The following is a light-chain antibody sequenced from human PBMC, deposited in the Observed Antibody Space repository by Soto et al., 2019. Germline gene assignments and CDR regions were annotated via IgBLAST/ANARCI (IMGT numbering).Light chain of an antibody. CDR3: QQYGSSFT. CDR1: QSVSSSY. J-gene: IGKJ3*01. Sequence: EIVLTQSPGTLSLSPGERATLSCRASQSVSSSYLAWYQQKPGQAPRLLIYGASSRATGIPDRFSGSGSGTDFTLTICRLAPEDFAVYYCQQYGSSFTFGPGTKVDIK. CDR2: GAS. V-gene: IGKV3-20*01.